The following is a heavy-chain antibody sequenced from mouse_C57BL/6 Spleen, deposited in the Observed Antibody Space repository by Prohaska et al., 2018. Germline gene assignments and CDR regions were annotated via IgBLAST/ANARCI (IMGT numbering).Heavy chain of an antibody. J-gene: IGHJ2*01. CDR2: IRLKTDNYAT. CDR1: GFTFSNYW. CDR3: TGGGDVGTFDY. V-gene: IGHV6-3*01. Sequence: EVKLEESGRGLVQPGGSMKLSCVASGFTFSNYWMNWVRQSPEKGLEWVAQIRLKTDNYATHYAESVKVKFTISRDDSKSSVYLQMNNLKAEDSGIYFCTGGGDVGTFDYWGQGTTLTVSS. D-gene: IGHD3-3*01.